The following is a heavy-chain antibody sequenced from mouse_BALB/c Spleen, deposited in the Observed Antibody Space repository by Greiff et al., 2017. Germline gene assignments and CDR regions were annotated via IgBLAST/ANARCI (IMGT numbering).Heavy chain of an antibody. D-gene: IGHD2-3*01. CDR1: GFNIKDTY. J-gene: IGHJ4*01. CDR2: IDPANGNT. V-gene: IGHV14-3*02. CDR3: ARGGWLLRNYYAMDY. Sequence: EVQLQQSGAELVKPGASVKLSCTASGFNIKDTYMHWVKQRPEQGLEWIGRIDPANGNTKYDPKFQGKATITADTSSNTAYLQLSSLTSEDTAVYYCARGGWLLRNYYAMDYWGQGTSVTVSS.